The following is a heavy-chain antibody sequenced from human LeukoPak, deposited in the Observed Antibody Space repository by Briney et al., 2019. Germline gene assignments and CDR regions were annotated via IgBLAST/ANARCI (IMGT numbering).Heavy chain of an antibody. Sequence: GGSLRLSCAASGFTFSSYGMHWVRQAPGMGLEWVAVIWYDGSNKYYADSVKGRFTISRDNSKNTLYLQMNSLRAEDTAVYYCAKEAGGYSYGLRAFDIWGQGTMVTVSS. V-gene: IGHV3-33*06. CDR3: AKEAGGYSYGLRAFDI. D-gene: IGHD5-18*01. CDR1: GFTFSSYG. CDR2: IWYDGSNK. J-gene: IGHJ3*02.